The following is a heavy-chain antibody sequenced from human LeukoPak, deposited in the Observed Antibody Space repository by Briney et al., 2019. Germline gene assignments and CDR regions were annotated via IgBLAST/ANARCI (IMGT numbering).Heavy chain of an antibody. D-gene: IGHD4-17*01. J-gene: IGHJ4*02. V-gene: IGHV4-4*07. CDR1: GVSVSSYY. CDR3: TDDYGD. CDR2: IYPSGTT. Sequence: SSETLSLTCSVSGVSVSSYYWSWIRRPAGKGLEWIGRIYPSGTTHYNPSLKSRVTISVDTSNNHFSLKLTSVTAADTAVYYCTDDYGDWGQGTLVTVSS.